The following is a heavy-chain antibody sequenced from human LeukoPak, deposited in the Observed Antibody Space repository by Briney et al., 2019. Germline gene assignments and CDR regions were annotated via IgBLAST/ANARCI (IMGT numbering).Heavy chain of an antibody. J-gene: IGHJ3*02. CDR1: RLTSSSFA. CDR3: KTLSFWSTYTDPFDI. V-gene: IGHV3-30-3*01. Sequence: GLSMRLSCAVSRLTSSSFATHWVSPAPGMGREWVAVISYDGSNKYYADSVKGRFTISRDNSKNTLYLQMNSLRAEDTAVYYAKTLSFWSTYTDPFDIWGQGTMATVSS. D-gene: IGHD3-3*01. CDR2: ISYDGSNK.